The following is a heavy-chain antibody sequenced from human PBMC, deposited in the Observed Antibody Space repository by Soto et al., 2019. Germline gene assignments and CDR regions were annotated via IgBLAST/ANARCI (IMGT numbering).Heavy chain of an antibody. Sequence: QVQLVQSGAEVKKPGSSVKVSCKASGGTFSSYAISWVRQAPGQGLEWMGGIIPIFGTANYAQKFQGRVTITADEATSTAYMELSSLRSEETAVYYCARDLGIAVAGRGYYCGMDVWGQGTTVTVSS. CDR1: GGTFSSYA. V-gene: IGHV1-69*12. CDR3: ARDLGIAVAGRGYYCGMDV. CDR2: IIPIFGTA. J-gene: IGHJ6*02. D-gene: IGHD6-19*01.